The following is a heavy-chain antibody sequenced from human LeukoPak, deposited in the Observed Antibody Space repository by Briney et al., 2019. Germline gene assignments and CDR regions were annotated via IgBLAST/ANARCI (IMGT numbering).Heavy chain of an antibody. D-gene: IGHD3-3*01. J-gene: IGHJ4*02. CDR2: IYYSGST. CDR1: GGSISSSSYY. V-gene: IGHV4-39*01. CDR3: ARGTIFGVVNPDY. Sequence: SETLSLTCTVSGGSISSSSYYWGWIRQPPGKGLEWIGSIYYSGSTYYNPSLKSRVTISVDTSKNQFSLKLSSVTAADTAVYYCARGTIFGVVNPDYWGQGTLVTVSS.